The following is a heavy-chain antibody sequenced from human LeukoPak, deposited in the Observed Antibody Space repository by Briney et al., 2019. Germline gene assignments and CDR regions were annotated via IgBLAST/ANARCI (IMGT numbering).Heavy chain of an antibody. CDR3: ARDQYDTWSRRGNFDS. Sequence: GGSLRLSCVASGFTFGKYWMSWVRRAPGKGLEWVANIKLDGSEKNYVDSVKGRFTISRDNTKDSLYLQMNSLRAEDTAVFYCARDQYDTWSRRGNFDSWGQGTLVIVSS. V-gene: IGHV3-7*03. D-gene: IGHD3-3*01. J-gene: IGHJ4*02. CDR2: IKLDGSEK. CDR1: GFTFGKYW.